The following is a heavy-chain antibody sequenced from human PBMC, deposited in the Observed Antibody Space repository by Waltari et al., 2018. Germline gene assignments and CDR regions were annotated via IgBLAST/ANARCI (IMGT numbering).Heavy chain of an antibody. CDR2: IMEDVSDQ. Sequence: EVQVVESGGGLVQPGGSLRLSCAAPGLTFGSYWMTWVRQAPGRGLRRMANIMEDVSDQEYANSVKGRFSITRANAKGSLYLQMSSLRAEDTALYYCARSGMKFTFDYWGRGTPVIVSS. V-gene: IGHV3-7*01. CDR1: GLTFGSYW. CDR3: ARSGMKFTFDY. J-gene: IGHJ4*02. D-gene: IGHD1-26*01.